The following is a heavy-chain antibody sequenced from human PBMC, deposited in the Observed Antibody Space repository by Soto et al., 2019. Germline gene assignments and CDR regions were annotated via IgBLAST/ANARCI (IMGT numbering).Heavy chain of an antibody. CDR3: ARSPGGWFDP. CDR1: GYTFTGYY. CDR2: INPNSGGT. J-gene: IGHJ5*02. V-gene: IGHV1-2*02. Sequence: ASVKVSCEASGYTFTGYYMHWVLQAPGQGLEWMGWINPNSGGTNYAQKFQGRVTMTRDTSISTAYMELSRLRSDDTAVYYCARSPGGWFDPWGQGTLVTVSS.